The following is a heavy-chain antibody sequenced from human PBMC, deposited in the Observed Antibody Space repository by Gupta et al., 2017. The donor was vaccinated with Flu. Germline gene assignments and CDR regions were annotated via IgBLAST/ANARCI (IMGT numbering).Heavy chain of an antibody. CDR2: ISGSGGST. J-gene: IGHJ4*02. CDR1: GFTFSNFA. Sequence: EVQVVESGGGLVQPGGSLRLTCAASGFTFSNFAMSWVRQPPGKGLEWVSGISGSGGSTYYADFVKGRFTISRDHFKNTLYLQMDSLRVEDTALYYCAKCGPGDYPGQYYFDYWGQGSLVTVSS. D-gene: IGHD3-10*01. CDR3: AKCGPGDYPGQYYFDY. V-gene: IGHV3-23*04.